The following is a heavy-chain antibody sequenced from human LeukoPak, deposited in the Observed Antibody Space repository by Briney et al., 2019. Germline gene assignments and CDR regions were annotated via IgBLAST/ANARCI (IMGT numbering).Heavy chain of an antibody. D-gene: IGHD5-12*01. J-gene: IGHJ4*02. CDR1: GGSISSYY. CDR3: ARGGGYSGYDFGY. Sequence: SETLSLTCNVSGGSISSYYWSWIRQPPGKGLEWIGYIYYSGSTNYNPSLKSRVTISVDTSKNQFSLNLSSVTAADTAVYYCARGGGYSGYDFGYWGQGTLVTVSP. V-gene: IGHV4-59*01. CDR2: IYYSGST.